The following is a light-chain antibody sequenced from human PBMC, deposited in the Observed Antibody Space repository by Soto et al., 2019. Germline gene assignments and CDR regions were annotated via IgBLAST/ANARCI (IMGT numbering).Light chain of an antibody. Sequence: DIQMTQSPSTLSASVGDRVTITCRASQSISSWLAWYQQKPGKAPKLLIYYASSSESGVQSRFSGSGSGTEFTPTISSLQPDDFATYYCQQYNTYSWTLGQGTKVDTK. J-gene: IGKJ1*01. V-gene: IGKV1-5*01. CDR3: QQYNTYSWT. CDR2: YAS. CDR1: QSISSW.